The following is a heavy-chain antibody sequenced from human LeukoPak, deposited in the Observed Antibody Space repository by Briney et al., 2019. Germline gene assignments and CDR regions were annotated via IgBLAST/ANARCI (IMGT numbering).Heavy chain of an antibody. CDR1: GYIFTNYW. CDR2: IYPGDSDT. D-gene: IGHD2-15*01. CDR3: ARRYCSGGSCYRNWFDP. V-gene: IGHV5-51*01. Sequence: GESLQISCKGSGYIFTNYWIGWVRQLPGKGLEWMGVIYPGDSDTTYSPSFQGQVTISADESISTAYLQWSSLKASETAIYYCARRYCSGGSCYRNWFDPWGQGTLVTVSS. J-gene: IGHJ5*02.